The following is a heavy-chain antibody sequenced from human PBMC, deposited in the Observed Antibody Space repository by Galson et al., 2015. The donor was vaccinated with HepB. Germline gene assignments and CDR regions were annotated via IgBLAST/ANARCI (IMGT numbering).Heavy chain of an antibody. CDR2: ISSSSAYI. CDR3: ARVGGYYYYMDV. Sequence: LRLSCAASGFSFISYTMNWVRQAPGKGLEWVSSISSSSAYIYYADSVKGRFTISRDNAKKSLYLQMNSLRAEDTAVYYCARVGGYYYYMDVWGKGTTVTVSS. CDR1: GFSFISYT. V-gene: IGHV3-21*01. J-gene: IGHJ6*03. D-gene: IGHD3-16*01.